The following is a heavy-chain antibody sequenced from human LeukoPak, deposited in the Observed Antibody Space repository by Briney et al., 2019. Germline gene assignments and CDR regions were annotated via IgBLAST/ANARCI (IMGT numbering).Heavy chain of an antibody. J-gene: IGHJ4*02. CDR1: GYTFTSYA. D-gene: IGHD3-3*01. Sequence: ASVKVSCKASGYTFTSYAMHWVRQAPGQRLEWMGWINAGNGNTKYSQKFQGRVTITRDTSASTAYMELRSLRSDDTAVYYCARDAEYYDFWSGYYPLFDYWGQGTLVTVSS. CDR3: ARDAEYYDFWSGYYPLFDY. CDR2: INAGNGNT. V-gene: IGHV1-3*01.